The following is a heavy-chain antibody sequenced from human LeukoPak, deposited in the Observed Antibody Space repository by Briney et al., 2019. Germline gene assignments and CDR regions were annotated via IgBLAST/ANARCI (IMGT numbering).Heavy chain of an antibody. CDR1: GGSISSGGYY. CDR2: IYYSGST. J-gene: IGHJ4*02. D-gene: IGHD5-24*01. Sequence: SETLSLTCTVSGGSISSGGYYWRWIRQHPGKGLEWIGYIYYSGSTYYNPSLKSRVTISVDTSKNQFSLKLSSVTAADTAVYYCARVSRDGYSYWGQGTLVTVSS. CDR3: ARVSRDGYSY. V-gene: IGHV4-31*03.